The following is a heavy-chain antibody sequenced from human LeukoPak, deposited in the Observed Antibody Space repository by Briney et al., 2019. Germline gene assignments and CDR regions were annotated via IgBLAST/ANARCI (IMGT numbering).Heavy chain of an antibody. CDR2: INHSGST. J-gene: IGHJ4*02. Sequence: SETLSLTCAVYGGSFSGYYWSWIRQPPGKGLEWIGEINHSGSTNYNPSLKSRVTISVDTSKNQFSLKLSSVTAADTAVYYCARDRFGEFGGYFDYWGQGTLVTVSS. V-gene: IGHV4-34*01. D-gene: IGHD3-10*01. CDR1: GGSFSGYY. CDR3: ARDRFGEFGGYFDY.